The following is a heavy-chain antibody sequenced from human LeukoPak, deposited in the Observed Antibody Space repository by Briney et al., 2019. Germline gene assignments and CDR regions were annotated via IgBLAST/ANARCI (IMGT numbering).Heavy chain of an antibody. Sequence: GGSLRLSCAASGFTFSSYAMHWVRHAPGKGLEWVSVISYDGSNKYYADSVKGRFTISRDNSKNTLYLQMNSLRAEDTAVYYCAKDRRLVLRFLEWLGEFDYWGQGTLVTVSS. J-gene: IGHJ4*02. CDR1: GFTFSSYA. CDR2: ISYDGSNK. D-gene: IGHD3-3*01. V-gene: IGHV3-30-3*01. CDR3: AKDRRLVLRFLEWLGEFDY.